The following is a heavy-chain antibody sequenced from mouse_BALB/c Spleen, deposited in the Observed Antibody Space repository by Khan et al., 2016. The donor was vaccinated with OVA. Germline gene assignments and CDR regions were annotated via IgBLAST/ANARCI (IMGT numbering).Heavy chain of an antibody. Sequence: QIQLVQSGPELKKPGETVKITCKASGYTFTNYTMNWMKQAPGKGLKWMGWINTHTGEPTYGDDFKGRFAFSLETSASTAYLQINSLKNEDMATYFCARETTYWYFDVWGAGTTVTVSS. CDR2: INTHTGEP. D-gene: IGHD2-1*01. J-gene: IGHJ1*01. V-gene: IGHV9-1*02. CDR1: GYTFTNYT. CDR3: ARETTYWYFDV.